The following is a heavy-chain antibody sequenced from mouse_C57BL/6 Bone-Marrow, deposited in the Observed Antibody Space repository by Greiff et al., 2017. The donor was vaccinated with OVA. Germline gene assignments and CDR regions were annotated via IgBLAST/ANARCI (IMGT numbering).Heavy chain of an antibody. D-gene: IGHD2-3*01. Sequence: DVKLVESGGDLVKPGGSLKLSCAASGFTFSSYGMSWVRQTPDKRLEWVATISSGGSYTYYPDSVKGRFTISRDNAKNTLYLQMSSLKSEDTAMYYCARQIYDGYPYYFDDWGQGTTLTVSS. J-gene: IGHJ2*01. CDR3: ARQIYDGYPYYFDD. V-gene: IGHV5-6*02. CDR2: ISSGGSYT. CDR1: GFTFSSYG.